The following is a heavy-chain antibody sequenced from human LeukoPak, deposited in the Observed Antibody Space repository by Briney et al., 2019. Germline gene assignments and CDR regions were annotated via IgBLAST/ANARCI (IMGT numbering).Heavy chain of an antibody. CDR1: GYTFTDYY. V-gene: IGHV1-2*02. Sequence: ASVKVSCKASGYTFTDYYMHWVRQAPGQGLEWMGWINPNSGGTNYAQKFQGRVTMTRDTSISTAYMELSRLRSDDTAVYYCARGGEGSGWYGGYYFDYWGQGTLVTVSS. J-gene: IGHJ4*02. D-gene: IGHD6-19*01. CDR2: INPNSGGT. CDR3: ARGGEGSGWYGGYYFDY.